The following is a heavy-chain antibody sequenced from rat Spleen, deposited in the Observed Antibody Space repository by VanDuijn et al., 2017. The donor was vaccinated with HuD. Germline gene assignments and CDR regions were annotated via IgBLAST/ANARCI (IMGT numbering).Heavy chain of an antibody. CDR2: INPGGYNT. D-gene: IGHD1-1*01. J-gene: IGHJ2*01. CDR1: GFTFNNYD. V-gene: IGHV5-25*01. CDR3: ARQATTVPSYFDY. Sequence: EVQLVESGGGLVQPGRSLKLSCEVSGFTFNNYDMAWIRQAPTKGLEWVASINPGGYNTYYRDSVKGRFTISRDNAKSTLYLQVDSLRSEDTTTYYCARQATTVPSYFDYWGQGVMVTVSS.